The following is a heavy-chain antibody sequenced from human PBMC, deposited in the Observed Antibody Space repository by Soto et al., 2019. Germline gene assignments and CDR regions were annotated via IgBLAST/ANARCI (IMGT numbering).Heavy chain of an antibody. CDR3: ARGLEMAPFAVDI. V-gene: IGHV1-69*02. J-gene: IGHJ3*02. CDR2: IIPILGIT. CDR1: GGTFSSYT. D-gene: IGHD5-12*01. Sequence: QVQLVQSGAEVKKPGSSVKVSCKASGGTFSSYTISWVRQAPGQGLEWMGRIIPILGITNYAQKFQGRVTNTADKSTSTAYMELSSLRSEDTAVYYCARGLEMAPFAVDIWGQGTMVTVSS.